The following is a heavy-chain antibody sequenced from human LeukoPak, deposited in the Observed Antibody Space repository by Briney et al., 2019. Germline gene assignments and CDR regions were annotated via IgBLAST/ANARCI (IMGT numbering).Heavy chain of an antibody. Sequence: ASVKVSCKASGYTFTAYYMHWVRQAPGQGLEWMGWINPNSGGTNYAQKFQGRVTMTRDTSISTAYMELSRLRSDDTAVYHCARVPHDSSGYYAPFDYWGQGTLVTVSS. D-gene: IGHD3-22*01. CDR1: GYTFTAYY. CDR3: ARVPHDSSGYYAPFDY. V-gene: IGHV1-2*02. CDR2: INPNSGGT. J-gene: IGHJ4*02.